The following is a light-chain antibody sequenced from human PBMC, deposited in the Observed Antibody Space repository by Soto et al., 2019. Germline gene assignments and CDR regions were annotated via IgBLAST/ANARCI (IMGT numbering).Light chain of an antibody. J-gene: IGKJ1*01. CDR2: GAS. CDR1: QSVTSNY. Sequence: EIVLTQSPGTLSLSPGERATLSCSAIQSVTSNYLAWYQQKPGQAPRLLIFGASIRDTGIPDRFSGSGSGTDFTLTISRLEPEDFAMYYCHQYGRSPRGTFGQGTKVDI. CDR3: HQYGRSPRGT. V-gene: IGKV3-20*01.